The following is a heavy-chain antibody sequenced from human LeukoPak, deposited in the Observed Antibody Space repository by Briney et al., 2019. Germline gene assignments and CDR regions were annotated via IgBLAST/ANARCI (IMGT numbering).Heavy chain of an antibody. J-gene: IGHJ4*02. CDR1: GFTFSSSA. Sequence: GGSLRLSCAAFGFTFSSSAMSWVRQAPGKGLEWVSTISDSGDSTYYADSVKGRFTISRDNSKNTLYLQMNSLRAEDTAIYYCAKDLPCDYWGQGTLVTVSS. V-gene: IGHV3-23*01. CDR2: ISDSGDST. CDR3: AKDLPCDY.